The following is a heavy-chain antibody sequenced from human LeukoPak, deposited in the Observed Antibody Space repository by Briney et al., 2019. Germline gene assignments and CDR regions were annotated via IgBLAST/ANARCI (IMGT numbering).Heavy chain of an antibody. Sequence: PGGSLRLSCAASGFTFSSYSMNWVRQAPGKGLEWLANINEAGSVTNYVHSVRGRFTISRDNAKNSLYLQMNSLRVEDTAVYYCATDSGYNAFDVWGQGTMVSVSS. CDR2: INEAGSVT. J-gene: IGHJ3*01. V-gene: IGHV3-7*01. CDR3: ATDSGYNAFDV. D-gene: IGHD5-12*01. CDR1: GFTFSSYS.